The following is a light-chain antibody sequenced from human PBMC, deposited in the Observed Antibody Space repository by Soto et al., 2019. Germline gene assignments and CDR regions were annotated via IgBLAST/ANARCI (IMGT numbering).Light chain of an antibody. J-gene: IGKJ1*01. V-gene: IGKV3-15*01. CDR1: QRVSSN. CDR2: GAS. CDR3: QQYNIWPSWT. Sequence: EIVMTQSPATLSVSPGERATLSCRASQRVSSNLAWYQQKPGQAPRLLIYGASTRATGIPARFSGSGSGTEFTLTTSSLQSEYFAVYYCQQYNIWPSWTFGQRTKVEIK.